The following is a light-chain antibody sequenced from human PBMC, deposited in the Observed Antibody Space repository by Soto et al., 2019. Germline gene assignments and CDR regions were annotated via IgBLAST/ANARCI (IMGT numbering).Light chain of an antibody. V-gene: IGKV1D-12*01. Sequence: DIQMTHSQSSVLAFEGDRSTITCRPSQGISSWLAWYQQNPGKAPKLLIYAASSLQSGVPSRFSGSGSGTDFTLTISSLQPEDFATYYCQQANSFPLTFGGGTKVEIK. CDR3: QQANSFPLT. CDR1: QGISSW. CDR2: AAS. J-gene: IGKJ4*01.